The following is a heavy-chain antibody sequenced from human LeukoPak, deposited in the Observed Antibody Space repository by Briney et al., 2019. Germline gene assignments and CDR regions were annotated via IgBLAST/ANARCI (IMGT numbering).Heavy chain of an antibody. Sequence: GGSLRLSCAASGFTFSDHYMDWVRQAPGKGLEWVGRTRNKANSYTTEYAASVKGRFTISRDDSKNSLYLQMNSLKTEGTAVYYCARETSPYSGSYYYYGMDVWGQGTTVTVSS. CDR3: ARETSPYSGSYYYYGMDV. CDR1: GFTFSDHY. D-gene: IGHD1-26*01. V-gene: IGHV3-72*01. J-gene: IGHJ6*02. CDR2: TRNKANSYTT.